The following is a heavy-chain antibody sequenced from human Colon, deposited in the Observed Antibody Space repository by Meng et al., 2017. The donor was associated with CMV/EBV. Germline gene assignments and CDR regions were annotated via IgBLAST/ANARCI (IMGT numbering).Heavy chain of an antibody. J-gene: IGHJ4*02. D-gene: IGHD2-21*02. CDR3: ASRYCHAGDCSSPLHY. CDR2: IDDASDYS. Sequence: MIRNPQAPGQELVCITSIDDASDYSYYANSMMSIFTTSSNNAKNSVYLQMNSLKAENTAVYFSASRYCHAGDCSSPLHYWGQGTLVTVSS. V-gene: IGHV3-21*06.